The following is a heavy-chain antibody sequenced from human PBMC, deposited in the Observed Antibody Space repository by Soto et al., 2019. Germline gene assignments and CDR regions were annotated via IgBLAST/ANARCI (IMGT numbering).Heavy chain of an antibody. CDR2: IFSNDEK. V-gene: IGHV2-26*01. CDR3: ARHGRGVGARPLDY. J-gene: IGHJ4*02. CDR1: GFSLSNARMG. D-gene: IGHD1-26*01. Sequence: QVTLKESGPVLVKPTETLTLTCTVSGFSLSNARMGVSWIRQPPGKALEWLAHIFSNDEKSYSTSLKSSLTISKDTSTSQVVLTMTNMDPVDTATYYCARHGRGVGARPLDYWGQGTLVTVSS.